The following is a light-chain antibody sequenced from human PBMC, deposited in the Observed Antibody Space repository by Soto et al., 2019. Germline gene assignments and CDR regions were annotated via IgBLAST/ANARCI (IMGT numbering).Light chain of an antibody. Sequence: QSVLTQPPSASVTPGQRVTISCSPSSSNLGDNSVQWHQQLPGTAPNLLIYADNQRPSGVPDRFSGSKSGTSASLAIAGLQSGDEADYYCAAWDDSLNGFVFGTGTKVTVL. V-gene: IGLV1-44*01. J-gene: IGLJ1*01. CDR1: SSNLGDNS. CDR2: ADN. CDR3: AAWDDSLNGFV.